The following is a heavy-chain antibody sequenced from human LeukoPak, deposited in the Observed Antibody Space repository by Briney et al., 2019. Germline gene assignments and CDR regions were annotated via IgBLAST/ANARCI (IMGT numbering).Heavy chain of an antibody. D-gene: IGHD6-19*01. CDR2: ISPSSSYT. Sequence: GGSLRLSCAASGFTFSDYYISWIRQAPGKGLEWVSYISPSSSYTNYADSVKGRFTISRDNAKNSLYLQMNSLRAEDTAVYYCVRDWRSSGCFDYWGQGALVTVSS. V-gene: IGHV3-11*05. CDR3: VRDWRSSGCFDY. J-gene: IGHJ4*02. CDR1: GFTFSDYY.